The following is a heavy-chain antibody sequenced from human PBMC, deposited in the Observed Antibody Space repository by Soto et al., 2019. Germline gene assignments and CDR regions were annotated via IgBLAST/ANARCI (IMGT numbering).Heavy chain of an antibody. J-gene: IGHJ4*02. CDR2: MSGTGGST. V-gene: IGHV3-23*01. CDR3: AKAGFSSGWSPSYFDY. CDR1: GFTFSSYA. D-gene: IGHD6-19*01. Sequence: EVQLLESGRGLVQPGRSLRLSCAASGFTFSSYAMNWVRQAPGKGLEWVSAMSGTGGSTYYADSVKGRFTISRDNSKNTLYLQMNSLRVEDTAVFHCAKAGFSSGWSPSYFDYWGQGTLVTASS.